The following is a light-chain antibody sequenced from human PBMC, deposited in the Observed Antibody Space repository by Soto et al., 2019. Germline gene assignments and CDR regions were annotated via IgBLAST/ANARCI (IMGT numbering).Light chain of an antibody. V-gene: IGKV3-11*01. CDR3: QQRSNWIT. CDR1: QSVSRY. CDR2: DAS. J-gene: IGKJ5*01. Sequence: EIVLTQSPATLSLSPGERATLSCSASQSVSRYLAWYQQKPGQAPRLLIYDASNRATGIPARFSGSGSGTDFTLTISSLEPEDFAVYYCQQRSNWITFGQGTRLEIK.